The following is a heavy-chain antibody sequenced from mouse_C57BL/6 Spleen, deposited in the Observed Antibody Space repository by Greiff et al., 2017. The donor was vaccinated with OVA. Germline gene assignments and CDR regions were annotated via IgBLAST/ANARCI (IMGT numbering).Heavy chain of an antibody. D-gene: IGHD2-3*01. CDR1: GFTFSDYG. CDR2: ISSGSSTI. CDR3: ARGDGQGYFDV. V-gene: IGHV5-17*01. Sequence: EVQLQQSGGGLVKPGGSLKLSCAASGFTFSDYGMHWVRQAPEKGLEWVAYISSGSSTIYYADTVKGRFTISRDNAKNTLFLQMTSLRSEDTAMYYCARGDGQGYFDVWGTGTTVTVSS. J-gene: IGHJ1*03.